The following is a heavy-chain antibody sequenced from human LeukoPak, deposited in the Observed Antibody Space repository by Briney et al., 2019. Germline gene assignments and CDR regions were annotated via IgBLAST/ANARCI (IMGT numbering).Heavy chain of an antibody. CDR1: GYTFTSYD. CDR2: MNLNSGNT. V-gene: IGHV1-8*01. J-gene: IGHJ4*02. D-gene: IGHD5-18*01. Sequence: ASVKVSCKASGYTFTSYDINWVRQATGQGLEWMGWMNLNSGNTGYAQKFQGRVTMTRNTSISTAYMELSSLRSEDTAVYYCARGPGGGYSYGYVFDYWGQGTLVTVSS. CDR3: ARGPGGGYSYGYVFDY.